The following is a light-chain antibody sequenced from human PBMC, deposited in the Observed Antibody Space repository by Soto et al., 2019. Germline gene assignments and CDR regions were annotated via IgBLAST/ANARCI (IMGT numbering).Light chain of an antibody. Sequence: QTVVTQETSLTVSPGGTVTLTCGSSTGAVTSGHYPYWFQQKPGQAPRTLLYDTSNKHAWTPARFSGSLRGGKAALTLSGAQPEDEAEYYCLLSYSGARWVFGGVTKLTVL. CDR1: TGAVTSGHY. J-gene: IGLJ3*02. V-gene: IGLV7-46*01. CDR2: DTS. CDR3: LLSYSGARWV.